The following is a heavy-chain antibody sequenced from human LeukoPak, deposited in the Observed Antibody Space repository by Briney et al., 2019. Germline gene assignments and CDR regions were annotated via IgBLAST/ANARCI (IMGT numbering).Heavy chain of an antibody. CDR3: AKDRVYRQQLVGDYFDY. J-gene: IGHJ4*02. CDR1: GFIFSNYA. D-gene: IGHD6-13*01. Sequence: PGGSLRLSCAASGFIFSNYAMSWVRQAPGKGLEWVSAISGSGGSTYYADSVKGRFTISRDNSKNTLYLQMNSLRAEDTAVYYCAKDRVYRQQLVGDYFDYWGQGTLVTVSS. V-gene: IGHV3-23*01. CDR2: ISGSGGST.